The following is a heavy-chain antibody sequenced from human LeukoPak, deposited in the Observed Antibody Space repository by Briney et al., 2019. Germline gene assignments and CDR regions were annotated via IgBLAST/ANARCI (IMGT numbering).Heavy chain of an antibody. D-gene: IGHD1-1*01. V-gene: IGHV4-39*07. CDR3: AAHRSGDPYNPLQH. CDR1: GGSISSSSYY. CDR2: IYYSGST. J-gene: IGHJ1*01. Sequence: SETLSLTCTVSGGSISSSSYYWGWIRQPPGKGLEWIGSIYYSGSTYYNPSLKSRVTISVDTSKNQFSLKLSSVTAADTAIYYCAAHRSGDPYNPLQHWGQGTLVTVSS.